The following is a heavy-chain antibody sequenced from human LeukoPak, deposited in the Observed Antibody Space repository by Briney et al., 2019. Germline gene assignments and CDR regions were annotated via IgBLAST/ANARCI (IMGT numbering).Heavy chain of an antibody. J-gene: IGHJ4*02. CDR3: AGRVRYYDFWSGYYDY. V-gene: IGHV4-31*03. CDR1: GGSISSGGYY. Sequence: SETLSLTCTVSGGSISSGGYYWSWIRQHPGKGLEWIGYIYYSGSTYYNPSLKSRVTISVDTSKNQFSLKLSSVTAADTAVYYCAGRVRYYDFWSGYYDYWGQGTLVTVSS. CDR2: IYYSGST. D-gene: IGHD3-3*01.